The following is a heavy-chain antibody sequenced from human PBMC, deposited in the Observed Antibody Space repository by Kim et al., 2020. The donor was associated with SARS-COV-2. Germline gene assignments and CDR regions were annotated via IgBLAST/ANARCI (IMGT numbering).Heavy chain of an antibody. CDR2: INHSGST. CDR1: GGSFSGYY. J-gene: IGHJ6*02. V-gene: IGHV4-34*01. CDR3: ARGLGEQQLEGGMDV. D-gene: IGHD6-13*01. Sequence: SETLSLTCAVYGGSFSGYYWSWIRQPPGKGLEWIGEINHSGSTNYNPSLKSRVTISVDTSKNQFSLKLSSVTAADTAVYYCARGLGEQQLEGGMDVWGQGTTVTVSS.